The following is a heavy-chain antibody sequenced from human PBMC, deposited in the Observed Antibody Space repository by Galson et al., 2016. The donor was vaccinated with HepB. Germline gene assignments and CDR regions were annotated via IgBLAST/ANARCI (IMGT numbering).Heavy chain of an antibody. J-gene: IGHJ5*02. Sequence: SVKVSCKASGYTFTTYAMHWVRQAPGQRLEWMGWINAGNGNTKYSQKFQGRVTITRDTSASTAYMELSSLRSEDTAVYYCARDSGSPNWFDPWGQGTPVTVSS. CDR2: INAGNGNT. D-gene: IGHD1-26*01. V-gene: IGHV1-3*01. CDR1: GYTFTTYA. CDR3: ARDSGSPNWFDP.